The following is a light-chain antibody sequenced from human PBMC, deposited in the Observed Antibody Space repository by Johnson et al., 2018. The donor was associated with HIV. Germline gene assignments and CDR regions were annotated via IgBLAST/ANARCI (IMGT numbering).Light chain of an antibody. Sequence: QSVLTQPPSVSAAPGQKVTISCSGSSSNIGNNYVSWYQQLPGTAPKLLIYDNNKRPSGIPDRFSGSKSGTSATLGIPGLTTGDGADYYCGTWDSSLSAYVFGTGTKVTVL. J-gene: IGLJ1*01. CDR2: DNN. V-gene: IGLV1-51*01. CDR3: GTWDSSLSAYV. CDR1: SSNIGNNY.